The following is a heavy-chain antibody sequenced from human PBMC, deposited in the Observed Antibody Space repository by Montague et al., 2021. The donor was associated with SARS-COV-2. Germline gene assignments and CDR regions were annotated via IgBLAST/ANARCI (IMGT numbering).Heavy chain of an antibody. V-gene: IGHV4-39*07. CDR1: GGSIGSSSYY. CDR3: ARDLWVWLSVEGSFDY. CDR2: IYYSGST. D-gene: IGHD5-12*01. Sequence: SETLSLTCTVSGGSIGSSSYYWGWIRQPPGKGLEWIGSIYYSGSTYYNPSLKSRVTISVDTSKNQFSLKLSSVTAADTAVYYCARDLWVWLSVEGSFDYWGQGTLVTVSS. J-gene: IGHJ4*02.